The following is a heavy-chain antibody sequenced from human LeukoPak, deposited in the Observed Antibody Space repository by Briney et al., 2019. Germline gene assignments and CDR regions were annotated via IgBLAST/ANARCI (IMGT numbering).Heavy chain of an antibody. J-gene: IGHJ4*02. D-gene: IGHD7-27*01. CDR1: GYTFTSHY. V-gene: IGHV1-46*01. CDR2: ISPSGGST. Sequence: ASVRVSCKASGYTFTSHYIHWVRQAPGQGLEGMGIISPSGGSTTYAQKFQGRVTMTRDTSTSTVYMDLSSLRSDDTAVYYCAKTNWGSPFDFWGQGTLVTVSS. CDR3: AKTNWGSPFDF.